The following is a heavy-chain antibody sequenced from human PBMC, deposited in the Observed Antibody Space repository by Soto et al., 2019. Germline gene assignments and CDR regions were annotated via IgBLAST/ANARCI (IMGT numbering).Heavy chain of an antibody. CDR2: IWYDGSNK. V-gene: IGHV3-33*01. J-gene: IGHJ6*03. Sequence: GGSLILSCAASGFTFSSYGMHLVRQAPGKGLEGVAVIWYDGSNKYYADSVKGRFTISRDNSQNTLYLQMNSLRAEDTAVYYCARDVREPLRYSDWSHYYYYYMDVWGNGTTVTVPS. D-gene: IGHD3-9*01. CDR1: GFTFSSYG. CDR3: ARDVREPLRYSDWSHYYYYYMDV.